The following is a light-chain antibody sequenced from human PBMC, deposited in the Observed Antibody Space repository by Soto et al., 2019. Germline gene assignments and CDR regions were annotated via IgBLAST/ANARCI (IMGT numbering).Light chain of an antibody. J-gene: IGLJ1*01. V-gene: IGLV2-14*01. CDR2: EVS. CDR3: CSYTSISTFV. CDR1: SSDVGANNY. Sequence: QSALTQPASVSAYPGQSITISCTGTSSDVGANNYVSWYQRHPGKAPKLMIYEVSNRPSGVSTRFSGSKSGNTASLTISGLQAEDEADYFCCSYTSISTFVFGTGTKVTVL.